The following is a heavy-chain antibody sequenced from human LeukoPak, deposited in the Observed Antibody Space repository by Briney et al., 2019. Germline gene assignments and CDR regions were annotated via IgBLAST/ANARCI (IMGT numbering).Heavy chain of an antibody. CDR2: INPRGGST. CDR1: GYTFTSYY. CDR3: ARDGGSGSYYNVDYYYGMDV. Sequence: SVKVSCKASGYTFTSYYMHWVRQAPRQGLEWMGIINPRGGSTSYAQKLQGRVTMTTDTSTSTAYMELRSLRSDDTAVYYCARDGGSGSYYNVDYYYGMDVWGQGTTVTVS. D-gene: IGHD3-10*01. V-gene: IGHV1-46*01. J-gene: IGHJ6*02.